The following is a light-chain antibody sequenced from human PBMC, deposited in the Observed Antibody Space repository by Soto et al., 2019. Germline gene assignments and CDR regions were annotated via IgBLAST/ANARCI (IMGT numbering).Light chain of an antibody. CDR1: SSNIGAGYD. Sequence: QSVLTQPPSVSGAPGQRVTISCTGSSSNIGAGYDVHWYQQLPGTAPKLLIYGNSNRPSGVPDRFSGSKSCTSASLAITGLQAEDEADYYFQSYDSSLSAYVFGSGTKLNVL. CDR3: QSYDSSLSAYV. CDR2: GNS. V-gene: IGLV1-40*01. J-gene: IGLJ1*01.